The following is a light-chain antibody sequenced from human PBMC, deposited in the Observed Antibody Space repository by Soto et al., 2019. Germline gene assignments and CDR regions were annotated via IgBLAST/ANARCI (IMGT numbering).Light chain of an antibody. Sequence: EIVLTQSPGTLSLSPGERATLSCRASQSVSSSYLAWYQQKPGQAPRLLIYGASSSATVIPDRFSGSGAGKDFTITISRLEPEDFAVYYCQQYGSSPPFGGGTKVEIK. J-gene: IGKJ4*01. CDR1: QSVSSSY. CDR3: QQYGSSPP. V-gene: IGKV3-20*01. CDR2: GAS.